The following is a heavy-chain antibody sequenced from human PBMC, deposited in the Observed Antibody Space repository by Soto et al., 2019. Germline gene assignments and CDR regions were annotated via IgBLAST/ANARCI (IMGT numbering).Heavy chain of an antibody. Sequence: GGSLRLSCAASGFTFSSYAMTWVRQAPGKGLEWVSAINGGGGSTYYADSVKGRFTISRDNSMNTLYLQMNSLRAEDTAVYYCAEDAMTNCYSCYFDYWGQGTQVTVSS. CDR2: INGGGGST. J-gene: IGHJ4*02. V-gene: IGHV3-23*01. CDR3: AEDAMTNCYSCYFDY. CDR1: GFTFSSYA. D-gene: IGHD2-15*01.